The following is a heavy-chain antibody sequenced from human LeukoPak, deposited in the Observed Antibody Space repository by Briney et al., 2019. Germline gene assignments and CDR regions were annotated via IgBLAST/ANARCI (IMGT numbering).Heavy chain of an antibody. CDR1: GFTFSDYY. Sequence: PGGSLRLSCAASGFTFSDYYMSWIRQAPGKGLEWVSYISSSGSTIYYADSVKGRFTISRDNAKNSLYLQMNSLSAEDTAAYYCARDGSTGPGTYPLFDYWGQGTLVTVSS. V-gene: IGHV3-11*01. CDR3: ARDGSTGPGTYPLFDY. CDR2: ISSSGSTI. J-gene: IGHJ4*02.